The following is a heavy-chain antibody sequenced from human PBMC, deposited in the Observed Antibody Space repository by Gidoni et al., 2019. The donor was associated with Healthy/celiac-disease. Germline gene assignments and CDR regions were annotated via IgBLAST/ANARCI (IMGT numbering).Heavy chain of an antibody. CDR2: MNPNSGNT. Sequence: QVQLVQSGAEAKQPGASVKVSCKSSGYTFTSYDINWLRQATGQGLEWMGWMNPNSGNTGYAQKFQGRVTMTRNTSISTAYMELSSLRSEDTAVYYCARGVYSYYGSGGVFIWGQGTLVTVSS. V-gene: IGHV1-8*01. D-gene: IGHD3-10*01. CDR3: ARGVYSYYGSGGVFI. CDR1: GYTFTSYD. J-gene: IGHJ4*02.